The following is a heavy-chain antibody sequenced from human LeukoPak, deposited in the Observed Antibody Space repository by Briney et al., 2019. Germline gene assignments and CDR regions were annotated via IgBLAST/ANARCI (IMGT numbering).Heavy chain of an antibody. CDR1: GYTFTGYY. Sequence: GASVKVSCKASGYTFTGYYMHWVRQAPGQGLEWMGWINPNSGGTNYAQKFQGRVTMTRDTSISTAYMELSRLRSDDTAVYYCARDTRDDSNYVNWFDPWGQGTLVTVSS. J-gene: IGHJ5*02. D-gene: IGHD4-11*01. CDR2: INPNSGGT. V-gene: IGHV1-2*02. CDR3: ARDTRDDSNYVNWFDP.